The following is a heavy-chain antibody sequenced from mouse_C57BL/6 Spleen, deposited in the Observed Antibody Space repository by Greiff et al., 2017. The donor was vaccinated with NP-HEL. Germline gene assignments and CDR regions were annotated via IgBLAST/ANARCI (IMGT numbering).Heavy chain of an antibody. V-gene: IGHV1-82*01. CDR3: ARGTDWDFDV. D-gene: IGHD3-3*01. J-gene: IGHJ1*03. CDR2: IYPGDGDT. Sequence: QVQLQQPGPELVKPGASVKISCKASGYAFSSSWMNWVKQRPGKGLEWIGRIYPGDGDTNYNGKFKGKATLTADKSSSTAYMQLSSLTSEDTAVYFCARGTDWDFDVWGTGTTVTVSS. CDR1: GYAFSSSW.